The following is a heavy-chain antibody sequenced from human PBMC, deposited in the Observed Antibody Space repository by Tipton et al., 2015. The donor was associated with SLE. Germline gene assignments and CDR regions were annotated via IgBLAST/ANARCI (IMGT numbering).Heavy chain of an antibody. CDR1: GFTFSSYA. Sequence: GSLRLSCAASGFTFSSYAMSWVRQAPGKGLEWVSAISGSGGSTYYADSVKGRFTISRDNAKNSLYLQMNSLRAEDTAVYYCASGGSGWSESDYWGQGTLVTVSS. D-gene: IGHD6-19*01. V-gene: IGHV3-23*01. J-gene: IGHJ4*02. CDR3: ASGGSGWSESDY. CDR2: ISGSGGST.